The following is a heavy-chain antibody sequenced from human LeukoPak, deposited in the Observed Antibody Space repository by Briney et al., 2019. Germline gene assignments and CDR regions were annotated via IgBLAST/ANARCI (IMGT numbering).Heavy chain of an antibody. CDR3: ARGIAAAVLDY. CDR1: GGSISSGGYY. J-gene: IGHJ4*02. D-gene: IGHD6-13*01. CDR2: IYYSGST. V-gene: IGHV4-31*03. Sequence: LSQTLSLTCTVSGGSISSGGYYWSWIRQHPGKGLEWIGYIYYSGSTYYNPSLKSRVTISVDTSKNQFSLKLSSVTAADTAVYYCARGIAAAVLDYWGQGTLVTVSS.